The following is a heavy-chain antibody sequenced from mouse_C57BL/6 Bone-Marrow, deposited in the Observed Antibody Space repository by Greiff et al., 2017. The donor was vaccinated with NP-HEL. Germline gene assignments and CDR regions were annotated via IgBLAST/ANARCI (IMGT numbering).Heavy chain of an antibody. J-gene: IGHJ4*01. Sequence: EVQVVESGGDLVKPGGSLKLSCAASGFTFSSYGMSWVRQTPDKRLEWVATISSGGSYTYYPDSVKGRFTISRDNAKNTLYLQMSSLKSEDTAMYYCARPYNSDYGYAMDDWGQGTSVTVSS. CDR3: ARPYNSDYGYAMDD. CDR1: GFTFSSYG. V-gene: IGHV5-6*01. D-gene: IGHD2-5*01. CDR2: ISSGGSYT.